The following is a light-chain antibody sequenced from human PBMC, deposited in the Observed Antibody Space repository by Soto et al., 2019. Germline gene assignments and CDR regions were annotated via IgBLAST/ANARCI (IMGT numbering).Light chain of an antibody. Sequence: DIQMTQSPSTLSASVGDRVTITCRASQSIDTWLDWYQQKPGKAPKLLIYRASSLESGVPSRFRGSGSGTEFTLTISSLQPDDFSTYYCQRYDTYSGTFGPGTKVDIK. CDR3: QRYDTYSGT. CDR1: QSIDTW. J-gene: IGKJ3*01. V-gene: IGKV1-5*03. CDR2: RAS.